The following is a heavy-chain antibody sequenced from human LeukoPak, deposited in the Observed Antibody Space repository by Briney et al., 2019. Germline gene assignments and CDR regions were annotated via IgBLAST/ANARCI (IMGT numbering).Heavy chain of an antibody. CDR1: GFTFSSYS. D-gene: IGHD6-13*01. V-gene: IGHV3-21*01. CDR2: ISSSSSYI. Sequence: KPGGSLRLSCAASGFTFSSYSMNWVRQAPGKGLEWVSSISSSSSYIYYADSVKGRFTISRDNAKNSLYLQMNSLRAEDTAVYYCARFIAAPYYFDYWGRGTLVTVSS. J-gene: IGHJ4*02. CDR3: ARFIAAPYYFDY.